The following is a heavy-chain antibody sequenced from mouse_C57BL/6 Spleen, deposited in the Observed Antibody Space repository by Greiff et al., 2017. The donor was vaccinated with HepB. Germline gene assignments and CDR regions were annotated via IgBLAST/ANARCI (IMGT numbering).Heavy chain of an antibody. V-gene: IGHV1-9*01. Sequence: VQLVESGAELMKPGASVKLSCKATGYTFTGYWIEWVKQRPGHGLEWIGEILPGSGSTNYNEKFKGKATFTADTSSNTAYMQLSSLTTEDSAIYYCARGWGYYYGSSYGIDYWGQGTTLTVSS. CDR1: GYTFTGYW. CDR3: ARGWGYYYGSSYGIDY. CDR2: ILPGSGST. D-gene: IGHD1-1*01. J-gene: IGHJ2*01.